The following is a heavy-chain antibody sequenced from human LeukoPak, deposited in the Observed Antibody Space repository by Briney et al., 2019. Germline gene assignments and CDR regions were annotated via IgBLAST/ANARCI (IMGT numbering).Heavy chain of an antibody. CDR1: GGSISSGGYY. V-gene: IGHV4-31*03. J-gene: IGHJ5*02. CDR2: IYYSGST. CDR3: ARERGGSHYYDSSGYYPRWFDP. Sequence: SQTLSLTCTVSGGSISSGGYYWSWIRQHPGKGLEWIGYIYYSGSTYYNPSLKSRVTISVDTSKNQFSLKLSSVTAADTAVYCCARERGGSHYYDSSGYYPRWFDPWGQGTLVTVSS. D-gene: IGHD3-22*01.